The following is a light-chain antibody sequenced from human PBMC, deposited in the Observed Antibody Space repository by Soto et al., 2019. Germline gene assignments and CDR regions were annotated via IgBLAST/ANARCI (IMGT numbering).Light chain of an antibody. CDR2: DAS. V-gene: IGKV1-5*01. CDR1: QSISSW. Sequence: DIQMTLSPSTLSASVGDRVTITCRSSQSISSWLAWYQQKPGKAPKLLIYDASSLESGVPSRFSGSGSGTEFTLTISSLQPDDFATYYCQQYHTYLSFGGGTKVDI. J-gene: IGKJ4*01. CDR3: QQYHTYLS.